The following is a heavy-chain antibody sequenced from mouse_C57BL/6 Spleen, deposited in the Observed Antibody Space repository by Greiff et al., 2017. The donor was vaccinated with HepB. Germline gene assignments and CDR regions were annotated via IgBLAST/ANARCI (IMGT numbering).Heavy chain of an antibody. V-gene: IGHV1-50*01. Sequence: QVQLKESGAELVKPGASVKLSCKASGYTFTSYWMQWVKQRPGQGLEWIGEIDPSDSYTNYNQKFKGKATLTVDTSSSTAYMQISSLTSADSAVYYCASSGTPFGYWGQGTTLTVSS. J-gene: IGHJ2*01. D-gene: IGHD4-1*01. CDR1: GYTFTSYW. CDR2: IDPSDSYT. CDR3: ASSGTPFGY.